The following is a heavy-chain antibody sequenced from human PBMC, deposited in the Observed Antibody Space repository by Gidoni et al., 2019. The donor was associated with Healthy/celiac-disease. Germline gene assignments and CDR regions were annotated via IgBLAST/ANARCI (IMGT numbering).Heavy chain of an antibody. D-gene: IGHD1-26*01. CDR3: ERGDSSGSYLFDY. CDR2: IYHSGST. Sequence: VQLQESGPGLVKPSETLSLTCTFSGYSSSSGYYWGWIRQPPGKGLEWIGSIYHSGSTYYNPSLKSRVTISVDTYKNQFSLKLSSVTAADTDVYYCERGDSSGSYLFDYWGQGTLVTVSS. V-gene: IGHV4-38-2*02. J-gene: IGHJ4*02. CDR1: GYSSSSGYY.